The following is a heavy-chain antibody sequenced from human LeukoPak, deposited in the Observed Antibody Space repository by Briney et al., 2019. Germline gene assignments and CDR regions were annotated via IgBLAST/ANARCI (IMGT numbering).Heavy chain of an antibody. CDR3: AKDHEYSYGYNFDY. V-gene: IGHV3-23*01. D-gene: IGHD5-18*01. Sequence: GGSLRLSCAASGFTFSSYGMSWVRQAPGKGLEWVSAISGSGGSTYYADSVKGRFTISRDNSKNTLYLQMNSLRAEDTAVYYCAKDHEYSYGYNFDYWGQGTLVTVSS. CDR1: GFTFSSYG. CDR2: ISGSGGST. J-gene: IGHJ4*02.